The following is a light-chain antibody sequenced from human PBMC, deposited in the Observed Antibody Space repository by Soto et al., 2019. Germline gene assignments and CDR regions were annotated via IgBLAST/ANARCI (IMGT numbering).Light chain of an antibody. V-gene: IGKV3-20*01. J-gene: IGKJ1*01. CDR1: QSVTDNY. Sequence: IVLTQSPATLSLSPGERATLSCRASQSVTDNYLAWYQQKPGQAPRLVISGASSRTSGIPDRFSASGSGTDFTLTISRLEPEDFAVYYCQQYGSSGTFGQGTKVAIK. CDR3: QQYGSSGT. CDR2: GAS.